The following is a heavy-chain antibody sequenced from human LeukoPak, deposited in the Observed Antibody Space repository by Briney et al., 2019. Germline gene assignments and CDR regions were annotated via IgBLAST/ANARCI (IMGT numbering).Heavy chain of an antibody. CDR1: GFTVPDNY. D-gene: IGHD2-15*01. CDR3: ARDGYCSGGSCYPVYYYMDV. V-gene: IGHV3-53*01. Sequence: GGSLRLSCAASGFTVPDNYMNWVRQSSGKGLEWVSVIYGGGDTNYADSVKGRFIISRDNAKNSLYLQMNSLRAEDTAVYYCARDGYCSGGSCYPVYYYMDVWGKGTTVTVSS. CDR2: IYGGGDT. J-gene: IGHJ6*03.